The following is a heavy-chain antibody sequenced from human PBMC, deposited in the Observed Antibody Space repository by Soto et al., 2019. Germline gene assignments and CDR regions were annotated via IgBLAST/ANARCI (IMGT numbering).Heavy chain of an antibody. V-gene: IGHV3-23*01. CDR1: GFTFRDSA. J-gene: IGHJ2*01. CDR2: ITDTSSRI. Sequence: ERQLLESGGGLVQPGGALRLSCVGSGFTFRDSAMTWVRQAPGKGLEWVSAITDTSSRIYYADAVRGRFTIARDNSKDTVYLQINSQRVDDTALYYCAKDLKFPGVWGRGTLVTVSA. D-gene: IGHD3-10*01. CDR3: AKDLKFPGV.